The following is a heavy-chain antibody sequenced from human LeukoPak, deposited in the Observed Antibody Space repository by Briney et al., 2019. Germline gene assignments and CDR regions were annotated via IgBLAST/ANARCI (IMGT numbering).Heavy chain of an antibody. CDR3: ARREILPSPFDP. J-gene: IGHJ5*02. CDR2: IYTSRST. CDR1: GGSIGTYY. Sequence: SETLSLTCTVSGGSIGTYYWSWIRQPPGKGLEWIGYIYTSRSTNYNPSLKSRVAISVDTSKNQFSLKLSSVTAADTAVYYCARREILPSPFDPWGQGTLVTVSS. D-gene: IGHD3-10*01. V-gene: IGHV4-4*09.